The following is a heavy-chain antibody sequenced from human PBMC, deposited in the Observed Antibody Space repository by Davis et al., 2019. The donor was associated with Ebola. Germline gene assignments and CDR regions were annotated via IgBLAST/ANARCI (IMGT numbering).Heavy chain of an antibody. J-gene: IGHJ6*02. CDR3: TANKELGYCSSTSCYTGSHYYYGMDV. CDR1: GFTFSNAW. Sequence: GESLKISCAASGFTFSNAWMNWVRQAPGKGLEWVGRIKSKTDGGTTDYAAPVKGRFTISRDDSKNTLYLQMNSLKTEDTAVYYCTANKELGYCSSTSCYTGSHYYYGMDVWGQGTTVTVSS. CDR2: IKSKTDGGTT. D-gene: IGHD2-2*02. V-gene: IGHV3-15*07.